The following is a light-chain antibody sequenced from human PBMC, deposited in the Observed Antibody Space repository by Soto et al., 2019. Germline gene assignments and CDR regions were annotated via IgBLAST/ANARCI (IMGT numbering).Light chain of an antibody. CDR2: GAS. Sequence: EIVLTQSPGTLSLSPGERATLSCRASQSVRSDYLAWYQQKPGQAPRLLIYGASSRATGIPDRFSGSGSGTDFTLTISRLEPEDFAVYYCQQRSSWPRTFGLGTKVEI. CDR3: QQRSSWPRT. J-gene: IGKJ1*01. CDR1: QSVRSDY. V-gene: IGKV3D-20*02.